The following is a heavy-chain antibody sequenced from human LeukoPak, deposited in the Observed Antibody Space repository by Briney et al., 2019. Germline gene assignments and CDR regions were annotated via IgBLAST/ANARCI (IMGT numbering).Heavy chain of an antibody. CDR1: GGTFSSYA. CDR2: IIPIFGTA. J-gene: IGHJ4*02. Sequence: SVKVSCKASGGTFSSYAISWVRQAPGQGLEWMGGIIPIFGTANYAQKFQGRVTITADESTSTAYMELSSLRSEDTAVYYCARGRYDSSGLEKYYFDYWGQGTLVTVSS. V-gene: IGHV1-69*13. CDR3: ARGRYDSSGLEKYYFDY. D-gene: IGHD3-22*01.